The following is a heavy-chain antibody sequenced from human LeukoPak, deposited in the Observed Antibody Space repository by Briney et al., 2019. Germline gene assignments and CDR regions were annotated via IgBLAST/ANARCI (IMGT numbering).Heavy chain of an antibody. CDR2: FGTRSTSI. Sequence: GGSLRLSCAAIGFTFSTYAMNWVRQAPGKGLEWVSSFGTRSTSIYYAHSVTGRFIISRDNAKNSLYLQMNSLRAEDTAVYYCARENDQGFDYWGQGTLVTVSS. V-gene: IGHV3-21*01. CDR1: GFTFSTYA. J-gene: IGHJ4*02. D-gene: IGHD3-16*01. CDR3: ARENDQGFDY.